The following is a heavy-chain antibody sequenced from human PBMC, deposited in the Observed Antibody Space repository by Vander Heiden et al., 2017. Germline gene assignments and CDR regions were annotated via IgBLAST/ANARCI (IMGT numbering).Heavy chain of an antibody. J-gene: IGHJ4*02. CDR2: ISSSSSYI. D-gene: IGHD5-18*01. V-gene: IGHV3-21*01. Sequence: EVQLVESGGGLVKPGGSLRLPCAASGFTCSSYSMNWVRQAPGKGLVWVSSISSSSSYIDDADSVKGRFTISRDNAKNSLYLQMNSLRAEETAVYYCARGGTAMVLNYWGQGNLVTVSS. CDR1: GFTCSSYS. CDR3: ARGGTAMVLNY.